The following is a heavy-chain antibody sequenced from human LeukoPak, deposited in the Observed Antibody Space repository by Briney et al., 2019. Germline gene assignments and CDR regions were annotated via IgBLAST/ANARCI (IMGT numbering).Heavy chain of an antibody. V-gene: IGHV3-30*18. D-gene: IGHD6-19*01. CDR3: AKEDPYSSGWCKD. CDR2: ISYDGNYK. J-gene: IGHJ4*02. CDR1: GFTFSSYG. Sequence: SGGSLRLSCAASGFTFSSYGMYWVRQAPGKGLEWVAVISYDGNYKYYADSVKGRFTISRDNSKNTLYLQMNSLRAEDTAVYYCAKEDPYSSGWCKDWGQGTLVTVSS.